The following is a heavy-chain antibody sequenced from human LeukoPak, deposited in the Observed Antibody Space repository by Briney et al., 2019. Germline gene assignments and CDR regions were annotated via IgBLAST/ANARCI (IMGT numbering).Heavy chain of an antibody. Sequence: GGSLRLSCAASGFIFRNYWMHWVRQAPGKGLVWVARINPNGITTTYTDSVKGRFTISRDNAKNTLYLQMNSLRAEDTAVYYCAKDFAGDRDYWGQGTLVTVSS. J-gene: IGHJ4*02. V-gene: IGHV3-74*01. CDR1: GFIFRNYW. CDR2: INPNGITT. D-gene: IGHD4-17*01. CDR3: AKDFAGDRDY.